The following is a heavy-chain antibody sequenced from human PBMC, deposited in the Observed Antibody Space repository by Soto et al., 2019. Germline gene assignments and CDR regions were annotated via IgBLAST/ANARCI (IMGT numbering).Heavy chain of an antibody. J-gene: IGHJ5*02. CDR3: ARADMATTMTVRGWFDP. CDR2: TYYRSKWYN. D-gene: IGHD4-17*01. V-gene: IGHV6-1*01. Sequence: SQTLSLTCAISGDSVSSNSAAWNWIRQSPSRGLEWLGRTYYRSKWYNDYAVSVKSRITINPDTSKNQFSLQLNSVTPEDTAVYYCARADMATTMTVRGWFDPWGQGPLVTVSS. CDR1: GDSVSSNSAA.